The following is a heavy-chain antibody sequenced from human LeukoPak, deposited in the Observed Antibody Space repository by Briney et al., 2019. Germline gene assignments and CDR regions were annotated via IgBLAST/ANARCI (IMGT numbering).Heavy chain of an antibody. Sequence: SETLSLTCTVSGGSLRGDNYSWTWIRQPPGRGLEWIGNIHHSGSTNYNPSLKSRVTISVDTSKNQFSLKLSSVTAADTAIYFCASAPSGGAAKDAFDIWGQGTMVTVSS. CDR3: ASAPSGGAAKDAFDI. D-gene: IGHD2-21*01. J-gene: IGHJ3*02. V-gene: IGHV4-61*01. CDR2: IHHSGST. CDR1: GGSLRGDNYS.